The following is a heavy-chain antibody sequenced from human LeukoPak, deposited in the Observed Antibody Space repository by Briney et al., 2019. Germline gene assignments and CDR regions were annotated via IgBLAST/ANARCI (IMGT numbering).Heavy chain of an antibody. D-gene: IGHD5-12*01. CDR1: GFTFSSYW. Sequence: GGSLRLSCAASGFTFSSYWMSWVRQAPGKGLEWVATIRQDGSQKYYVDSVKGRFTISRDNAKNSLYLQMNSLRAEDTAVYYCATLPGGYDPNWFDPWGQGTLVTVSS. CDR2: IRQDGSQK. V-gene: IGHV3-7*01. J-gene: IGHJ5*02. CDR3: ATLPGGYDPNWFDP.